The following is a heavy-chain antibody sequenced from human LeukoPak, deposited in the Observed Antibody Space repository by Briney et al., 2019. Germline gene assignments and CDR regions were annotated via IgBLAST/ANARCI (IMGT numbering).Heavy chain of an antibody. Sequence: SETLSLTCAVSGGSISSGGYSWSWIRQPPGKGLEWIGYIYHSGSTYYNPSLKSRVTISVDRSKNQLSLKLSSVTAADTAVYYCASTMVRGVINWEIDYWGQGTLVTVSS. CDR2: IYHSGST. J-gene: IGHJ4*02. CDR1: GGSISSGGYS. V-gene: IGHV4-30-2*01. D-gene: IGHD3-10*01. CDR3: ASTMVRGVINWEIDY.